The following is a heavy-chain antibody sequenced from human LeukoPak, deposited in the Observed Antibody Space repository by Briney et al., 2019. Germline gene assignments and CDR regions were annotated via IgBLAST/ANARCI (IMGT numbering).Heavy chain of an antibody. CDR3: ARDFVVRPSYYYGSGSYQGDAFDI. Sequence: SETLSLTCTVSGGSISSYYWSWIRQPPGKGLEWIGYIYYSGSTNYNPFLKSRVTISVDTSKNQFSLKLSSVTAADTAVYYCARDFVVRPSYYYGSGSYQGDAFDIWGQGTMVTVSS. CDR2: IYYSGST. J-gene: IGHJ3*02. V-gene: IGHV4-59*01. CDR1: GGSISSYY. D-gene: IGHD3-10*01.